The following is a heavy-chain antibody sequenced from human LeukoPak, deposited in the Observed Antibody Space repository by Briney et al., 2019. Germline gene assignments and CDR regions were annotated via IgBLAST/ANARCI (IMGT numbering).Heavy chain of an antibody. V-gene: IGHV3-11*01. D-gene: IGHD2-2*01. CDR2: ISSSGSTI. CDR3: ARVVXAAMDXNVYYYYGMDV. Sequence: GSLRLSCAASGFTFSDYYMSWIRQAPGKGLEWVSYISSSGSTIYYADSVKGRFTISRDNAKNSLYLQMNSLRAEDTAVYYCARVVXAAMDXNVYYYYGMDVWGQGTTVTVSS. J-gene: IGHJ6*02. CDR1: GFTFSDYY.